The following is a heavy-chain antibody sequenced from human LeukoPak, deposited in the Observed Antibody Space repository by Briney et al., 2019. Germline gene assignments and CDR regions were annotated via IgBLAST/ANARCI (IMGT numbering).Heavy chain of an antibody. CDR2: IYYSGST. D-gene: IGHD2-2*01. CDR3: ARHRCSSTSCYDWFDP. Sequence: PSETLSLTCTVSGGSISSSSYYWGWIRQPPGKGLEWIGSIYYSGSTYYNPSLKSRVTISVDTSKNQFSLKLSSVTAADTAVYYCARHRCSSTSCYDWFDPWGQGTLVTVSS. J-gene: IGHJ5*02. V-gene: IGHV4-39*01. CDR1: GGSISSSSYY.